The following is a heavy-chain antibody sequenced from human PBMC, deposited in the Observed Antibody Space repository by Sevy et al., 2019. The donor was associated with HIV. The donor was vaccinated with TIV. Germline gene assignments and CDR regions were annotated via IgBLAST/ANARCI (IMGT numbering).Heavy chain of an antibody. CDR1: GFTFSSYA. V-gene: IGHV3-23*01. CDR2: ISGSGGTT. D-gene: IGHD3-22*01. J-gene: IGHJ4*01. CDR3: ARSDDSSRYYLYYFEY. Sequence: GGSLRLSCAASGFTFSSYAVSWVRQAPGKGLEWVSFISGSGGTTYYADSVKGRFTISRDNSKNILYLQMNSLRAEDTAVYYCARSDDSSRYYLYYFEYWGHGTVVTVSS.